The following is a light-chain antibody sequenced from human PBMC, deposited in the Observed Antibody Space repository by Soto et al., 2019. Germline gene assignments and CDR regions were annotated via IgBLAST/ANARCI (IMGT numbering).Light chain of an antibody. J-gene: IGKJ4*01. CDR2: AAS. CDR1: QNITNY. V-gene: IGKV1-39*01. CDR3: QQGYSTPLS. Sequence: DIQVTQFPSSLSASVGDRVTIACRASQNITNYLNWCQQNPGKAPRLLIYAASNLQSGVPTRFIGSGSGTDFTLTISSLQPEDFATYYCQQGYSTPLSFGGGTKV.